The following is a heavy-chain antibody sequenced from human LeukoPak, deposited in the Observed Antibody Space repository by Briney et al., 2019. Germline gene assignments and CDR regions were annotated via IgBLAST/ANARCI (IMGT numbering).Heavy chain of an antibody. CDR3: ARVSLVTDY. V-gene: IGHV3-21*01. CDR1: GFTFSSYS. CDR2: ITSSSSHI. J-gene: IGHJ4*02. Sequence: GGSLRLSCAAYGFTFSSYSMNWVRQAPGKGLEWVSSITSSSSHIYYADSVKGRFTISRDNAKNSLYLQMNSLRAEDTAVYYCARVSLVTDYWGQGILVTVSS. D-gene: IGHD3-9*01.